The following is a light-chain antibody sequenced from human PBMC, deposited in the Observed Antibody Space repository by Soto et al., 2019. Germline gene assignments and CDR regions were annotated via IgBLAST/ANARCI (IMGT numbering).Light chain of an antibody. CDR3: QQYNSYST. CDR2: KAS. J-gene: IGKJ1*01. CDR1: QTISSW. Sequence: DIQMTQSPSTLSGSVGGRVTITCRASQTISSWLAWYQQKPGKAPKLLIYKASSLESGVPSRFSGSGSGTEFTLTISSLQPDDFATYYCQQYNSYSTFGQGTTGDIK. V-gene: IGKV1-5*03.